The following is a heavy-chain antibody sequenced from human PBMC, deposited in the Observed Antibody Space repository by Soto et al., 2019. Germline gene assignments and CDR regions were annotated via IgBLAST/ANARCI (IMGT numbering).Heavy chain of an antibody. D-gene: IGHD1-1*01. CDR2: ISWNSGNI. J-gene: IGHJ4*02. V-gene: IGHV3-9*01. CDR3: AKDASITTTYLAH. CDR1: GFTFDDYA. Sequence: EVQLVESGGGLVQPGRSLRLSCAASGFTFDDYAMHWVRQAPGKGLEWVSSISWNSGNIDYADSVKGRFTVSRDNAKNSLYLHISSLRSEDTALYYCAKDASITTTYLAHWGQGTLFTVSS.